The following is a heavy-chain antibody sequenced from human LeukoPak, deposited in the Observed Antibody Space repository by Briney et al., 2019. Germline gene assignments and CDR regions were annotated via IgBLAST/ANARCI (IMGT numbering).Heavy chain of an antibody. V-gene: IGHV1-2*02. CDR1: GYTFTGYY. CDR2: INPNSGGT. J-gene: IGHJ4*02. D-gene: IGHD3-3*01. CDR3: ARVEGHYDFWSGYFFDY. Sequence: ASVKVSCKASGYTFTGYYMHWVRQAPGQGLEWMGWINPNSGGTNYAQKFQGRVTMTRDTSISTAYMELSRLRSDDTAVYYCARVEGHYDFWSGYFFDYWGQGTLVTVSS.